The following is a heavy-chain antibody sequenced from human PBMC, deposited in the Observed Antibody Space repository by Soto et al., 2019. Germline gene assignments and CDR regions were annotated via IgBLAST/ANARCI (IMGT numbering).Heavy chain of an antibody. Sequence: GGSLRLSCAASGFTFSGSAMHWVRQASGKGLEWVGRIRSKANSYATAYAASVKGRFTISRDDSKNTAYLQMNSLKIVDMAVYYCTRHIGYSNDYWGQGTLVTVSS. J-gene: IGHJ4*02. CDR3: TRHIGYSNDY. CDR1: GFTFSGSA. V-gene: IGHV3-73*01. D-gene: IGHD4-4*01. CDR2: IRSKANSYAT.